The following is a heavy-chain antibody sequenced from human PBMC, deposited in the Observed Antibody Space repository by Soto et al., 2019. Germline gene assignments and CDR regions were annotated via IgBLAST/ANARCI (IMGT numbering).Heavy chain of an antibody. V-gene: IGHV1-69*13. Sequence: GASVEVSCKASGGTFSSYAISWVRQAPGQGLEWMGGIIPIFGTANYAQKFQGRVTITADESTSTAYMELSSLRSEDTAVYYCARVRKCSGGSCYEAYFDYWGQGTLVTVSS. CDR3: ARVRKCSGGSCYEAYFDY. CDR1: GGTFSSYA. D-gene: IGHD2-15*01. CDR2: IIPIFGTA. J-gene: IGHJ4*02.